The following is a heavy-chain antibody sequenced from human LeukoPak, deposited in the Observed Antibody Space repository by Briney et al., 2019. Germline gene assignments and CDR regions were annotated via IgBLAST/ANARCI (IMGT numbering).Heavy chain of an antibody. CDR1: GFTVSSKY. Sequence: PGGSLRLSCVASGFTVSSKYMSWVRQAPGKGLEWVSVLYSGGTTDYADSVKGRFTISRDNSKNTLYLQMNSLRAEDTAVYYCAKDRGEGGLFDYWGQGTLVTVSS. D-gene: IGHD3-10*01. CDR2: LYSGGTT. J-gene: IGHJ4*02. CDR3: AKDRGEGGLFDY. V-gene: IGHV3-66*02.